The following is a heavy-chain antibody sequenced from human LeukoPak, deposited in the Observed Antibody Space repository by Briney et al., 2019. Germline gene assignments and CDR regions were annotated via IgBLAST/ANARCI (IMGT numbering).Heavy chain of an antibody. J-gene: IGHJ4*02. CDR2: ISGSGDST. CDR3: AKVDTMIVVVIGCFDY. CDR1: GFTFSSYA. Sequence: GGSLRLSCAASGFTFSSYAMSWVRQAPGKGLEWVSAISGSGDSTYYADSVKGRFTISRDNSKNTLYLQMNSLRAEDTAVYYCAKVDTMIVVVIGCFDYWGQGTLVTVSS. D-gene: IGHD3-22*01. V-gene: IGHV3-23*01.